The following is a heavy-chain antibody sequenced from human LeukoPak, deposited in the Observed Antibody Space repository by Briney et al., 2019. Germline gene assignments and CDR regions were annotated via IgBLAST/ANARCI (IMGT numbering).Heavy chain of an antibody. J-gene: IGHJ5*02. D-gene: IGHD6-13*01. CDR3: AGRFGSSLSWFDP. CDR2: ITPIFGTA. V-gene: IGHV1-69*13. Sequence: SVKVSCKASGGTFSSYAISWVRQAPGRGLEWMGGITPIFGTANYAQKFQGRVTITADESTSTAYMELSSLRSEDTAVYYCAGRFGSSLSWFDPWGQGTLVTVSS. CDR1: GGTFSSYA.